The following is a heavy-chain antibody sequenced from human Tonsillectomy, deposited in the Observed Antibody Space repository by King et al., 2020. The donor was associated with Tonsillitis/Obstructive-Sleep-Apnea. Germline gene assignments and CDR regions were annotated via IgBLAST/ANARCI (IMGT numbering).Heavy chain of an antibody. Sequence: VQLVESGGGVVQPGRSLRLSCAASGFTFSSYGMDWVRQAPGKGLEWVAVISYDGSNKYYSDSVKGRFTISRDNSKNTLYLQMNSLRPEDSAVYYCAKDHFGGTDADHAFDIWGQGTMVTVSS. D-gene: IGHD4-23*01. CDR2: ISYDGSNK. CDR1: GFTFSSYG. V-gene: IGHV3-30*18. J-gene: IGHJ3*02. CDR3: AKDHFGGTDADHAFDI.